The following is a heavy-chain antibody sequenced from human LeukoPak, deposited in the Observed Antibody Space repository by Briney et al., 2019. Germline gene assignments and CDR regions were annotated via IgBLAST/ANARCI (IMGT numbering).Heavy chain of an antibody. CDR1: GFTFSSYE. D-gene: IGHD6-13*01. V-gene: IGHV3-48*03. J-gene: IGHJ5*02. CDR3: ARDRAGGSSWSWFDP. CDR2: ISSSGNTV. Sequence: PGGSLRLSCAPSGFTFSSYEMNWVRQAPGKGLEWVSYISSSGNTVFYADSVKGRFTISRDNAKNSLYLQMNSLRAEDTAVYFCARDRAGGSSWSWFDPWGQGTLVTVSS.